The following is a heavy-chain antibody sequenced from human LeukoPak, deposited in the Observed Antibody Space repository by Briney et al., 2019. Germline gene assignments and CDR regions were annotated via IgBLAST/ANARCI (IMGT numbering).Heavy chain of an antibody. CDR1: GFTFSSYW. V-gene: IGHV3-7*03. J-gene: IGHJ4*02. Sequence: GGSLRLSCAASGFTFSSYWMSWVRQAPGKGLEWVANIKQDGSEKYYVDSVKGRFTISRDNAKNSLYLQMNSLRAEDTVLYYCARGAGYSYGSVDYWGQGTLVTVSS. CDR3: ARGAGYSYGSVDY. CDR2: IKQDGSEK. D-gene: IGHD5-18*01.